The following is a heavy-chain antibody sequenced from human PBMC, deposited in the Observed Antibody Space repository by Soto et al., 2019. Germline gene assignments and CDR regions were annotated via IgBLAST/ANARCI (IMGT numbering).Heavy chain of an antibody. Sequence: PGGSLRLSCAASGFTFSNYSMNWVRQAPGKGLEWVSSISSSSSYIYYADSVKGRITISRDNAKNSLYLQMNSLRAEDTAVYYCARDVDRYYNYYAMDVWGQGTTVTVPS. CDR3: ARDVDRYYNYYAMDV. CDR1: GFTFSNYS. CDR2: ISSSSSYI. V-gene: IGHV3-21*01. J-gene: IGHJ6*02. D-gene: IGHD2-21*01.